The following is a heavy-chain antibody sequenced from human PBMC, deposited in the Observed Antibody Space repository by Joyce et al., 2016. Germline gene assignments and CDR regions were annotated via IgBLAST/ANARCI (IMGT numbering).Heavy chain of an antibody. V-gene: IGHV3-30*18. CDR3: AKEDDSIWGSPSYFDS. J-gene: IGHJ4*01. Sequence: QVKLVESGGGAVQPGRSLRLSCAASGFTFSSNGMHWVRQAPGKGLEWVAVISYDGSNKDYADSVKGRFTISRDNSRNTLSLQMNSLRTEDTGVYYCAKEDDSIWGSPSYFDSWGQGTLVTVSS. CDR2: ISYDGSNK. D-gene: IGHD3-16*01. CDR1: GFTFSSNG.